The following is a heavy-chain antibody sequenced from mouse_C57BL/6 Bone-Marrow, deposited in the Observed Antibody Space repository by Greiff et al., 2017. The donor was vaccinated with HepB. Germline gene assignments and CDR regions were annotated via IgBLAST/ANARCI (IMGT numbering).Heavy chain of an antibody. V-gene: IGHV1-42*01. CDR3: AKLTGTGFDY. Sequence: EVQLQQSGPELVKPGASVKISCKASGYSFTGYYMNWVKQSPEKSLEWIGEINPSTGGTTYNQKLKAKATLTVDKSSSTAYMQLKSLTSEDSAVYYCAKLTGTGFDYWGQGTTLTVSS. CDR1: GYSFTGYY. CDR2: INPSTGGT. J-gene: IGHJ2*01. D-gene: IGHD4-1*01.